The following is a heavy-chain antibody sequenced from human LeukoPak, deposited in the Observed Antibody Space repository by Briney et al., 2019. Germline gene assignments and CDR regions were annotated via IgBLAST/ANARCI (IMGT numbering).Heavy chain of an antibody. J-gene: IGHJ4*02. Sequence: GGSLRLSCAASGFTFSSYSMNWVRKAPGKRLEWVSSISSSSTYADSVKGRFTISRDNSKNTLYLQMNSLRAEDTAVYYCARFAVAGTFDYWGQGTLVTVSS. CDR2: ISSSST. CDR3: ARFAVAGTFDY. D-gene: IGHD6-19*01. V-gene: IGHV3-21*01. CDR1: GFTFSSYS.